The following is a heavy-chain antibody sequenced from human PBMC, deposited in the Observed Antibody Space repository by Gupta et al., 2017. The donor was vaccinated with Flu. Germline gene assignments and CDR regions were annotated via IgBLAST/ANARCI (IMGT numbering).Heavy chain of an antibody. V-gene: IGHV3-48*03. J-gene: IGHJ5*02. CDR3: ARDRLREAGKWLCLGDL. Sequence: EVQLVESGGGLVQPGGSLRLSCAASGFSFSSYEMNWVRQAPGKGLEWVSYISTSGDATQYADSVKGRFTISRDNAQKSLYLQMNSLRVEDTAVYYCARDRLREAGKWLCLGDLWGQGTLVTVSS. CDR1: GFSFSSYE. CDR2: ISTSGDAT. D-gene: IGHD3-16*01.